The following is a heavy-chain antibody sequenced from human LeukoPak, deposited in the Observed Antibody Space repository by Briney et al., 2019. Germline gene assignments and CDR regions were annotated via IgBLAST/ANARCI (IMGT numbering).Heavy chain of an antibody. V-gene: IGHV1-69*13. CDR1: GGTFSSYA. D-gene: IGHD6-6*01. Sequence: SVKVSCKASGGTFSSYAISWVRQAPGQGLEWMGGIIPIFGTANYAQKFQGRVTITADESTSTAYMELSSLRSEDTAVYYCARADDSSGEYYYYGMDVWGQGTTVTVSS. CDR2: IIPIFGTA. J-gene: IGHJ6*02. CDR3: ARADDSSGEYYYYGMDV.